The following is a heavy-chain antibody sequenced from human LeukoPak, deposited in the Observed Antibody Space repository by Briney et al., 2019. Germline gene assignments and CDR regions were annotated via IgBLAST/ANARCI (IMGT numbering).Heavy chain of an antibody. D-gene: IGHD3-3*01. CDR1: GFTFSSYA. J-gene: IGHJ4*02. CDR3: AKGYYDFWSGYSPFDY. V-gene: IGHV3-23*01. CDR2: ISGSGGST. Sequence: PGGALRLSCAASGFTFSSYAMSWVRQAPGKELEGVSAISGSGGSTYYADSVKGRFTISRDNSKNTLYLQMNSLRAEDTAVYYCAKGYYDFWSGYSPFDYWGQGTLVTVSS.